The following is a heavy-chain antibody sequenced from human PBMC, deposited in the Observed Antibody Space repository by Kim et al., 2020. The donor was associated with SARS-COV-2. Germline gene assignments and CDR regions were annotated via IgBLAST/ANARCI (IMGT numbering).Heavy chain of an antibody. D-gene: IGHD3-10*01. CDR1: GGSISSGGYY. CDR2: IYYSGST. Sequence: SETLSLTCTVSGGSISSGGYYWSWIRQHPGKGLEWIGYIYYSGSTYYNPSLKSRVTISVDTSKNQFSLKLSSVTAADTAVYYCARLITMVRGVNRNYWYFDLWGRGTLVTVSS. J-gene: IGHJ2*01. V-gene: IGHV4-31*03. CDR3: ARLITMVRGVNRNYWYFDL.